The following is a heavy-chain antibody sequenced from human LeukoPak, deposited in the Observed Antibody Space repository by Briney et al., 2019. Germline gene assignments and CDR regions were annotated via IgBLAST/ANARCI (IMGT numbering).Heavy chain of an antibody. CDR2: ISSSGGHT. J-gene: IGHJ3*02. D-gene: IGHD3-10*01. Sequence: GGSLRLSCAASGLTLRLFSMNWVRQAPGKGLEWVSSISSSGGHTFYSDSVKGRFTISRDNAKNSLYLQMNSLRAEDTAVYYCARGTAEWFGELLFYAFDIWGQGTMVTVSS. V-gene: IGHV3-21*01. CDR1: GLTLRLFS. CDR3: ARGTAEWFGELLFYAFDI.